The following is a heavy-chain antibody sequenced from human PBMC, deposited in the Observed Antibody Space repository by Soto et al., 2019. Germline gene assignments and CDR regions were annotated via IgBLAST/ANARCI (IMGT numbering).Heavy chain of an antibody. J-gene: IGHJ4*02. CDR1: GFTFSSYA. D-gene: IGHD3-16*02. Sequence: GGSLRLSCAASGFTFSSYAMSWVRQAPGKGLEWVSAISGSGGSTYYADSVKGRFTISRDNSKNTLYLQMNSLRAEDTAVYYCATNYDYIWGSYRYTLLPYYWGQGTLVTVSS. CDR2: ISGSGGST. CDR3: ATNYDYIWGSYRYTLLPYY. V-gene: IGHV3-23*01.